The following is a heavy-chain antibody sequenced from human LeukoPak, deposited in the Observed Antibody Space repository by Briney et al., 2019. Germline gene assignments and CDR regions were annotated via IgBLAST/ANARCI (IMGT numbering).Heavy chain of an antibody. CDR1: GYSISSGYY. Sequence: SETLSLTCAVSGYSISSGYYWGWIRQPPGKGLEWIGSIYHSGSTYYNPSLKSRVTISVDTSKNQFSLKLSSVTAADTAVYYCARHSTDAYVRYWGQGTLVTVSS. J-gene: IGHJ4*02. CDR3: ARHSTDAYVRY. CDR2: IYHSGST. D-gene: IGHD3-16*01. V-gene: IGHV4-38-2*01.